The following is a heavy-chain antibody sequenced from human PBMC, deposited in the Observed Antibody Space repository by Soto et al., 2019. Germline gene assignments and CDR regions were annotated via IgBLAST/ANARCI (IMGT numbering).Heavy chain of an antibody. J-gene: IGHJ3*02. CDR3: VYYYDSSGWRRDAFDI. CDR2: ISAYNGNT. V-gene: IGHV1-18*01. D-gene: IGHD3-22*01. CDR1: GYTFTSYV. Sequence: QVQLVQSGAEVKKPGASVKVSCKASGYTFTSYVITWVRQAPGQGLEWMGWISAYNGNTNYAQKLQGRVTMTTDTSTSTAYMELRSLRSDDTAVYYCVYYYDSSGWRRDAFDIWGQGTMVTVSS.